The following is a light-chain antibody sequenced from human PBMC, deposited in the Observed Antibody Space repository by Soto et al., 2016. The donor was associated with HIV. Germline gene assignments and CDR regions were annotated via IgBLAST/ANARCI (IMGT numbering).Light chain of an antibody. CDR1: QGIKNE. J-gene: IGKJ2*01. CDR3: QQYDDLSYT. Sequence: IQMTQSPSSLSASVGDRVTITCRASQGIKNELTWYQQKPGKAPKLLIYDASNLKTGVPSRFGGSGSGTDFTFTISSLQPEDIATYYCQQYDDLSYTFGQGTKLKIK. V-gene: IGKV1-33*01. CDR2: DAS.